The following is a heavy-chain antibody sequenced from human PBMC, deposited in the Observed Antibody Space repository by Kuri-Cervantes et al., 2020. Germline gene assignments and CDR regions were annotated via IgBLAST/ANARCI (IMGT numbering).Heavy chain of an antibody. CDR2: ISWNSGSI. D-gene: IGHD6-13*01. Sequence: SLKISCAASGFTFSDYYMSWIRQAPGKGLEWVSGISWNSGSIGYADSVKGRFTISRDNAKNSLYLQMNSLRAEDTALYYCAKADSSSLSTNWFDPWGQGTLVTVSS. J-gene: IGHJ5*02. V-gene: IGHV3-9*01. CDR1: GFTFSDYY. CDR3: AKADSSSLSTNWFDP.